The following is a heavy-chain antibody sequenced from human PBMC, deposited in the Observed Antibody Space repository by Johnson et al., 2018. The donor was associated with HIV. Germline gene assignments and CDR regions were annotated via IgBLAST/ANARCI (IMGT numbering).Heavy chain of an antibody. CDR3: AAGDDFDI. J-gene: IGHJ3*02. Sequence: VQLVESGGGLVQPGRSLRLSCAASGFTFSSYGMHWVRQAPGKGLEWVANINQDGSEKYYVDSVKGRFTISRDNAKNSLYLQMNSLRAEDTAVYYCAAGDDFDIWGQGTMVTVSS. CDR1: GFTFSSYG. V-gene: IGHV3-7*03. CDR2: INQDGSEK.